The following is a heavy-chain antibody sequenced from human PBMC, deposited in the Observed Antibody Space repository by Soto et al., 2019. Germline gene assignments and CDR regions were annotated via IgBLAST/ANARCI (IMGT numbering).Heavy chain of an antibody. D-gene: IGHD5-12*01. Sequence: QVQLVQSGAEEKKPGASVKVSCKASGYTFTSYGMHWVRQAPGQRLEWMGWISAGNGNTKYSEKFQVRVTITRDTSATTAYMELSSLRSEDTAVYYCARDPLVGDGYNAPDYWGQGTLVTVSS. J-gene: IGHJ4*02. CDR2: ISAGNGNT. CDR1: GYTFTSYG. CDR3: ARDPLVGDGYNAPDY. V-gene: IGHV1-3*05.